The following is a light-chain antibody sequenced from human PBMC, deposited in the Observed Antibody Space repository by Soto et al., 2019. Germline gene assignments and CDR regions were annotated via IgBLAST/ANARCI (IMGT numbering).Light chain of an antibody. J-gene: IGKJ1*01. CDR1: QSVDSTY. CDR2: GAS. Sequence: DIVLTQSPGTLSLSPGESATLSCRVSQSVDSTYIAWYQQKPGQAPRLLIFGASGRATGIPDRFSGSGSGTDFTLTISRLDPEDFAVYYCQHYDSFRTFGQGTKVEI. V-gene: IGKV3-20*01. CDR3: QHYDSFRT.